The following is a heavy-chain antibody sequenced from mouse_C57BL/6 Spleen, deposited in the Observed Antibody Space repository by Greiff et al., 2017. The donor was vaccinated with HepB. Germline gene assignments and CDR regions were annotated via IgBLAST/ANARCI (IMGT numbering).Heavy chain of an antibody. J-gene: IGHJ3*01. CDR2: INPSNGGT. D-gene: IGHD1-1*01. Sequence: QVQLPQPGTELVKPGASVKLSCKASGYTFTSYWMHWVKQRPGQGLEWIGNINPSNGGTNYNEKFKSKATLTVDKSSSTAYMQLSSLTAEDSAVYYCARNYGSSYAWFAYWGQGTLVTVSA. CDR3: ARNYGSSYAWFAY. CDR1: GYTFTSYW. V-gene: IGHV1-53*01.